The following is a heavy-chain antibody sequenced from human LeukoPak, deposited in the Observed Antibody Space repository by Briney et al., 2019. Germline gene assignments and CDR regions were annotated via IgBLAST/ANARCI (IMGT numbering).Heavy chain of an antibody. Sequence: SETLSLTCTVSDVSISIYYWSWIRQPPGKGLEWIGYVYSSGNTNYSPSLKGRAIISADTSKDQFPLKLTSVTAADTAVYYCVRDRELTYWGQGILVTVSS. CDR1: DVSISIYY. CDR3: VRDRELTY. D-gene: IGHD3-10*01. J-gene: IGHJ4*02. V-gene: IGHV4-4*08. CDR2: VYSSGNT.